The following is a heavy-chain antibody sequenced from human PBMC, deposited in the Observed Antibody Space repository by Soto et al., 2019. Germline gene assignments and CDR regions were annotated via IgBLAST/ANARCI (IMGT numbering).Heavy chain of an antibody. CDR2: IVVGSGNT. Sequence: GASVKVSCKASGFTFTSSAVQWVRQARGQRLEWIGWIVVGSGNTNYAQKFQERVTITRDMSTSTAYMELSSLRSEDTAVYYCAAGPGSYYCGGDCSYFDYWGQGTLVTVSS. V-gene: IGHV1-58*01. CDR1: GFTFTSSA. CDR3: AAGPGSYYCGGDCSYFDY. J-gene: IGHJ4*02. D-gene: IGHD2-21*02.